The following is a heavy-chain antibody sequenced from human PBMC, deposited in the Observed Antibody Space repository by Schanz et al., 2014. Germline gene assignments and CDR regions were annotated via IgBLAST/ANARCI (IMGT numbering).Heavy chain of an antibody. Sequence: QAQLVESGGGVVQPGRSLRLSCVASGFTFISYDIHWVRQAPGKGLEWVAVIRYDGRNKNFVESVKGRFTISRDNSKNTLYLLLNSLRAEDTAVYYCAGTYCSSTSCYTGYYYMDVWGKGTTVTVSS. J-gene: IGHJ6*03. V-gene: IGHV3-33*01. CDR1: GFTFISYD. CDR3: AGTYCSSTSCYTGYYYMDV. CDR2: IRYDGRNK. D-gene: IGHD2-2*02.